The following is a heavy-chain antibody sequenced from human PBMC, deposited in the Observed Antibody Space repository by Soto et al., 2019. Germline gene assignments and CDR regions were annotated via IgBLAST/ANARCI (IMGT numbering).Heavy chain of an antibody. V-gene: IGHV1-2*02. J-gene: IGHJ4*02. D-gene: IGHD2-21*02. CDR2: INSNSGGT. CDR3: ARDSPSLAYCGGDCYSIDY. CDR1: GYTFTDHY. Sequence: QEQLVQSGAEVKKPGASVKVSCKASGYTFTDHYIHWVRQAPGQGLEWMGWINSNSGGTNSAQKFQGRVTMTRDTSISTADMELTRLRSDDTAMYYCARDSPSLAYCGGDCYSIDYWGQGTLVTVSS.